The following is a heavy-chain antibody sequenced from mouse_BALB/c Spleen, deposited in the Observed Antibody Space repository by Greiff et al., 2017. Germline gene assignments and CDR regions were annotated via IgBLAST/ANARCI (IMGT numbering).Heavy chain of an antibody. V-gene: IGHV1S81*02. CDR2: INPSNGGT. Sequence: VQLQQSGAELVKPGASVKLSCKASGYTFTSYYMYWVKQRPGQGLEWIGGINPSNGGTNFNEKFKSKATLTVDKSSSTAYMQLSSLTSEDSAVYYCTRGNGYDRFAYWGQGTLVTVSA. J-gene: IGHJ3*01. CDR3: TRGNGYDRFAY. D-gene: IGHD2-2*01. CDR1: GYTFTSYY.